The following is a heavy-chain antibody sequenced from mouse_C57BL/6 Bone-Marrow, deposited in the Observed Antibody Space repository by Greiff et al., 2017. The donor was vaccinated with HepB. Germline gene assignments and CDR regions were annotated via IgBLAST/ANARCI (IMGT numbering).Heavy chain of an antibody. V-gene: IGHV1-22*01. CDR1: GYTFTDYN. CDR3: AIYGSRGFDY. J-gene: IGHJ2*01. D-gene: IGHD1-1*01. CDR2: INPNNGGT. Sequence: EVKLQESGPELVKPGASVKMSCKASGYTFTDYNMHWVKQSHGKSLEWIGYINPNNGGTSYNQKFKGKATLTVNKSSSTAYMELRSLTSEDSAVYYCAIYGSRGFDYWGQGTTLTVSS.